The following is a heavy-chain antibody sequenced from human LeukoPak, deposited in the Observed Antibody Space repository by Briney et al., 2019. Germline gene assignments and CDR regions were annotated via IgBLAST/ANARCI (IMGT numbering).Heavy chain of an antibody. CDR2: IYSGGST. CDR3: ARHHPDVLRILEWLLVFDY. CDR1: GFIVRSNY. Sequence: PGGSLRLSCAASGFIVRSNYMSWVRQAPGKGLEWVSVIYSGGSTYYADPVKGRFTISRDNSQNTLYLQMNSLRAEDTAVYYCARHHPDVLRILEWLLVFDYWGQGTLVTVSS. J-gene: IGHJ4*02. V-gene: IGHV3-53*01. D-gene: IGHD3-3*01.